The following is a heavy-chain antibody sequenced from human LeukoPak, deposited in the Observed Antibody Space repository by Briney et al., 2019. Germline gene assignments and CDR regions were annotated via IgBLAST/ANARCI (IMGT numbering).Heavy chain of an antibody. V-gene: IGHV3-21*01. J-gene: IGHJ4*02. CDR1: GFTFSSYS. CDR2: TSSSSSYI. CDR3: ARDQLTMVRTTSDDY. Sequence: SGGSLRLSCAASGFTFSSYSMNWARQAPGKGLEWVSSTSSSSSYIYYADSVKGRFTISRDNAKNSLYLQMNSLRAEDTAVYYCARDQLTMVRTTSDDYWGQGTLVTVSS. D-gene: IGHD3-10*01.